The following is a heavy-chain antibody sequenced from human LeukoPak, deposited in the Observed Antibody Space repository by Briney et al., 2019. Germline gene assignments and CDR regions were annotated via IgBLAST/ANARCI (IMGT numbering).Heavy chain of an antibody. CDR3: ARRGTYGSGSYYFSARTNFDY. Sequence: SETLSLTCTVSGGSISSSSYYWGWIRQPPGKGLEWIGSIYYSGSTYYNPSLKSRVTISVDTSKNQFSLKLSSVTAADTAVYYCARRGTYGSGSYYFSARTNFDYWGQGTLVTVSS. D-gene: IGHD3-10*01. CDR2: IYYSGST. V-gene: IGHV4-39*01. CDR1: GGSISSSSYY. J-gene: IGHJ4*02.